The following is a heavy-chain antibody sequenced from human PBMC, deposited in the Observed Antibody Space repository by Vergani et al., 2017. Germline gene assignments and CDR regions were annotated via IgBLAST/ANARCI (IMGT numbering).Heavy chain of an antibody. V-gene: IGHV1-3*01. J-gene: IGHJ6*03. CDR2: INAGNGNT. CDR3: ARDRAGEAYYDFWSGYYTAGGISYYMDV. D-gene: IGHD3-3*01. CDR1: GYTFTSYA. Sequence: QVQLVQSGAEVKKPGASVKVSCKASGYTFTSYAMHWVRQAPGQRLEWMGWINAGNGNTKYSQKFQGRVTITRDTSASTAYRELSSLRSEDTAVYYCARDRAGEAYYDFWSGYYTAGGISYYMDVWGKGP.